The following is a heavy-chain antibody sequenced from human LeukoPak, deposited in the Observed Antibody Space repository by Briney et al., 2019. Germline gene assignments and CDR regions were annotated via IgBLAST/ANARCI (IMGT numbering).Heavy chain of an antibody. J-gene: IGHJ4*02. V-gene: IGHV1-24*01. CDR2: FDPEDGET. CDR3: ATDSLADILTGYYSPTNFDY. Sequence: ASVKVSCKVSGYTLTELSMHWVRQAPGKGLEWMGGFDPEDGETIYAQKFQGRVTMTEDTSTDTAYMELSSLRSEDTAVYYCATDSLADILTGYYSPTNFDYWGQGTLVTVSS. D-gene: IGHD3-9*01. CDR1: GYTLTELS.